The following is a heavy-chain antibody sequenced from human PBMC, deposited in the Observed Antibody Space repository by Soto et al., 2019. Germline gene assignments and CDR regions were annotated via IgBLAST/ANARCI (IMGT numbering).Heavy chain of an antibody. CDR1: GDSISRGFYY. CDR3: ARAGGVRGQTASRLGFDP. Sequence: SETLSLTCTVSGDSISRGFYYWSWIRQHPGKGLEWIGNIYHTGSTDFNPSLKSRLTMSVDTYKNQFSLRLTSVTAADTAVYYCARAGGVRGQTASRLGFDPWGQGTLVTVSS. V-gene: IGHV4-31*03. J-gene: IGHJ5*02. D-gene: IGHD3-10*01. CDR2: IYHTGST.